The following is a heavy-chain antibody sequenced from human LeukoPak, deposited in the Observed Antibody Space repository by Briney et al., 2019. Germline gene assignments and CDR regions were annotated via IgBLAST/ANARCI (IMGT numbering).Heavy chain of an antibody. Sequence: PSETLSLTCTVSGGSIISYYWSWIRQPAGKGLEWIRRIFTSGNTNYSPSLKSRLTMSVDTSKNQFSLNLSSVTAADTAVYYCAREIGRDGYNLSFDYWGQGTLVTVSS. V-gene: IGHV4-4*07. CDR3: AREIGRDGYNLSFDY. CDR2: IFTSGNT. CDR1: GGSIISYY. D-gene: IGHD5-24*01. J-gene: IGHJ4*02.